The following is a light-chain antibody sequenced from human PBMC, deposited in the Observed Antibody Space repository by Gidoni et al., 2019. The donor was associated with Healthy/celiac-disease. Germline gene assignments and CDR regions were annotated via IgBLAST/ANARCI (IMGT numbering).Light chain of an antibody. CDR3: QSYDSSLSGSVV. V-gene: IGLV1-40*01. Sequence: QSVLTQPPSVSGAPGQRVTISCTGSSSNIGAGYEVHWYQPLPGTAPKLLIYANSNRPSGVPDRFSGSKSGTSASLAITGLQAEDEADYYCQSYDSSLSGSVVFGGGTKLTVL. J-gene: IGLJ2*01. CDR2: ANS. CDR1: SSNIGAGYE.